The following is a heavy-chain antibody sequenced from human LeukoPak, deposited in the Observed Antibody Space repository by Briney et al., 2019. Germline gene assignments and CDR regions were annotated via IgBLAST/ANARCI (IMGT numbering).Heavy chain of an antibody. Sequence: GSSVKVSCKASGGTFSSYAISWVRQAPGQGLEWMGRIIPILGIANYAQKFQGRVTITADKSTSTAYMELSSLRSEDTAVYYCARGADYYDSSTFDYWGQGTLVTVSS. CDR1: GGTFSSYA. CDR3: ARGADYYDSSTFDY. CDR2: IIPILGIA. V-gene: IGHV1-69*04. D-gene: IGHD3-22*01. J-gene: IGHJ4*02.